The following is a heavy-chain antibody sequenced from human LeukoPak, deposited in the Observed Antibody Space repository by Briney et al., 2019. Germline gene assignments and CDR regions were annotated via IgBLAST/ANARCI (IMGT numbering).Heavy chain of an antibody. CDR1: GDSFSGYF. V-gene: IGHV4-34*01. CDR2: INQRGST. J-gene: IGHJ4*02. D-gene: IGHD2-15*01. Sequence: SETLSLTCAVYGDSFSGYFWSWLRQPPGKRQEWIGEINQRGSTIYSPSLKTRVTLSVDTSKQQISLRLTSASAADTATYYCARGSKFDGYCSAGACYSAYFDHWGQGTPVTVTA. CDR3: ARGSKFDGYCSAGACYSAYFDH.